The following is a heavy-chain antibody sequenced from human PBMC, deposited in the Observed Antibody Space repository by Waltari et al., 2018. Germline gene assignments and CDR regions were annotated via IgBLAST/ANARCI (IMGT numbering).Heavy chain of an antibody. CDR3: ARVALLNGAAAGTRRSDDYDYGMDV. D-gene: IGHD6-13*01. CDR2: INHSGST. V-gene: IGHV4-34*01. CDR1: GGSFSGYY. J-gene: IGHJ6*02. Sequence: QVQLQQWGAGLLKPSETLSLTCAVYGGSFSGYYWSWIRQPPGKGLEWIGEINHSGSTNHTPPPKRSGTMTVETAKDPFFLKARSGTGAEPGVDYWARVALLNGAAAGTRRSDDYDYGMDVWGQGTTVTVSS.